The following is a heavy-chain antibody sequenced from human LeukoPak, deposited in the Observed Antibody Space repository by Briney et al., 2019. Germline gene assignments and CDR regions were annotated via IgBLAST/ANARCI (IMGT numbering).Heavy chain of an antibody. CDR3: AKTYYYTSGSYSD. CDR2: IWYDGSNK. V-gene: IGHV3-33*06. CDR1: GFTFSSYG. J-gene: IGHJ4*02. Sequence: GRSLRLSCAASGFTFSSYGMHWVRQAPGKGLEWVAVIWYDGSNKYYAESVKGRFTISRDNSKNTLYLQMNSLRAEDTAVYYCAKTYYYTSGSYSDWGQGTLVSVSS. D-gene: IGHD3-10*01.